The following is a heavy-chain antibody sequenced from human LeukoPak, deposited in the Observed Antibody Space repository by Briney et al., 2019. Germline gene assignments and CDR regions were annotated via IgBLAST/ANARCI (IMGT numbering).Heavy chain of an antibody. J-gene: IGHJ4*02. CDR3: LSEWLFRC. Sequence: GGSLRLSCAASGFTFTNAWMSWVRQAPGKGLEWVGRIKSKSDGGAIEYAAPVKGRFTISRDDSENMFYLQMNSLKTEDTAVYYCLSEWLFRCWGQGTLVSVSS. D-gene: IGHD3-3*01. CDR1: GFTFTNAW. V-gene: IGHV3-15*01. CDR2: IKSKSDGGAI.